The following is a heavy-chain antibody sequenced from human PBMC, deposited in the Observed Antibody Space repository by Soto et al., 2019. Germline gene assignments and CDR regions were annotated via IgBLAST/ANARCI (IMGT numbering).Heavy chain of an antibody. CDR1: GYTFTTYG. D-gene: IGHD4-17*01. Sequence: QVQLVQSGAEVQKPGASVKVSCKASGYTFTTYGITWVRQAPGQGLEWMGWISAYSGNTNYAQKLQGRRTDTTDTSTNTADMDLRSLRSDYTAVYYCARVVKAGDYGDYGRYYFDYWGHGTLVTVAS. CDR2: ISAYSGNT. V-gene: IGHV1-18*04. CDR3: ARVVKAGDYGDYGRYYFDY. J-gene: IGHJ4*01.